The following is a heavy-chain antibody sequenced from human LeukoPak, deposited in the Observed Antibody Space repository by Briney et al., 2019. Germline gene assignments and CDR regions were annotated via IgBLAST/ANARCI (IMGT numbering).Heavy chain of an antibody. J-gene: IGHJ6*02. CDR3: ARAEIAVAGRGWDYYGMDV. V-gene: IGHV3-7*01. CDR2: IKQDGSVK. Sequence: GRSLRPSRAAAGFTLSSYWMSWVRQHPGEGLGWVANIKQDGSVKFYVDSVKGRFTISRDNAKDSLYLQMNSLRAEDTAVYYCARAEIAVAGRGWDYYGMDVWGQGTTVTVSS. CDR1: GFTLSSYW. D-gene: IGHD6-19*01.